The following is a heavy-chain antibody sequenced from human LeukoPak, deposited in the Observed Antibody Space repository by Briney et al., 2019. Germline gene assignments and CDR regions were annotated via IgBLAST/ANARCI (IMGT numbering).Heavy chain of an antibody. D-gene: IGHD5-18*01. V-gene: IGHV3-49*04. CDR2: IRSKAYGGTT. Sequence: PGGSLRLSCTASGFTFGDYALNWVRQAPEKGLEWVGFIRSKAYGGTTEYAASVKGRFTISRDDSKSIAYLQMNSLKTEDTAVYYCTRWTYGYGDYWGQGSLVTVSS. CDR3: TRWTYGYGDY. J-gene: IGHJ4*02. CDR1: GFTFGDYA.